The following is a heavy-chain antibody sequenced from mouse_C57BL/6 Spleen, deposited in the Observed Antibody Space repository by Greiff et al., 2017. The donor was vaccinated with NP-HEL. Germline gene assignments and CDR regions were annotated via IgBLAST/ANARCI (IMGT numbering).Heavy chain of an antibody. D-gene: IGHD1-2*01. J-gene: IGHJ3*01. CDR1: GYSITSGYY. V-gene: IGHV3-6*01. CDR3: ARGLPYPDAWFAY. Sequence: EESGPGLVKPSQSLSLTCSVTGYSITSGYYWNWIRQFPGNKLEWMGYISYDGSNNYNPSLKNRISITRDTSKNQFFLKLNSVTTEDTATYYCARGLPYPDAWFAYWGQGTLVTVSA. CDR2: ISYDGSN.